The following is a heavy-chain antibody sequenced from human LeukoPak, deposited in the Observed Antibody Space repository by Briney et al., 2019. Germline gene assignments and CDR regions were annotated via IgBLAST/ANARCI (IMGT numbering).Heavy chain of an antibody. CDR1: GFTFGDYA. Sequence: GGSLRLSCTASGFTFGDYAMSWVRQAPGKGLEWVGFIRSKAYGGTTEYAASVKGRFTISRDDSKSIAYVQMNSLKTEDTAVYYCAREIDVAGTDAFDYWGQGTLVTVSS. J-gene: IGHJ4*02. D-gene: IGHD6-19*01. CDR3: AREIDVAGTDAFDY. CDR2: IRSKAYGGTT. V-gene: IGHV3-49*04.